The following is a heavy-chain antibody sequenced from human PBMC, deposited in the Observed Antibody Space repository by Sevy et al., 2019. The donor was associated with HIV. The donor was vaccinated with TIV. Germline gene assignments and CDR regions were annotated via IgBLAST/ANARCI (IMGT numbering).Heavy chain of an antibody. CDR3: TTGETSSSYFDY. CDR1: GFTFSNAW. V-gene: IGHV3-15*01. CDR2: IKSKTDGGTT. J-gene: IGHJ4*02. Sequence: GGSLRLSCAASGFTFSNAWMSWVRQAPGKGLEWVGRIKSKTDGGTTDYAAPVKGRFTISRDDSKNTLYLQMNSLKTEDTAVYYCTTGETSSSYFDYWGQGTLVTVSS. D-gene: IGHD6-6*01.